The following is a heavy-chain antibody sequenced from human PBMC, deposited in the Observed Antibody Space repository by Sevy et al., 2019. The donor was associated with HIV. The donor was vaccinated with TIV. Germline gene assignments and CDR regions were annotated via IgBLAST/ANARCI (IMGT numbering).Heavy chain of an antibody. D-gene: IGHD2-2*01. CDR3: ARDLGYCTSTSCYPRGYFDY. CDR1: EYSISSGYY. Sequence: SETLSLTCAVSEYSISSGYYWGWIRQAPGKGLDWIGSIYHSGSTYYNPSLKSRLTISVDTSKNQFSLTLSSVTAADTAVYYCARDLGYCTSTSCYPRGYFDYWGQGTLVTVSS. V-gene: IGHV4-38-2*02. CDR2: IYHSGST. J-gene: IGHJ4*02.